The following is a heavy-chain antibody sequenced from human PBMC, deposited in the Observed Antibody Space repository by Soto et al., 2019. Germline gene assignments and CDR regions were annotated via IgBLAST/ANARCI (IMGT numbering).Heavy chain of an antibody. J-gene: IGHJ4*02. V-gene: IGHV3-30*03. CDR3: GGVTHADY. Sequence: QVQLVESGGGVVQPGRSLRLSCAASGFTFSSYGMHWVRQAPGKGLEWVAVISYDGSNKYYADSVKGRFTISRDNSKNTLYLQMNSLRAEDTAVYYCGGVTHADYWGQGTLVTVSS. CDR1: GFTFSSYG. D-gene: IGHD2-8*01. CDR2: ISYDGSNK.